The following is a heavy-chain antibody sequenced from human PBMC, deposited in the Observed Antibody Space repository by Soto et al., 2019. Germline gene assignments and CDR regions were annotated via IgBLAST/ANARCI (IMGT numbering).Heavy chain of an antibody. D-gene: IGHD6-19*01. J-gene: IGHJ4*02. CDR1: GYTFTSYD. V-gene: IGHV1-8*01. CDR3: ARGSGSSGWFTFDY. Sequence: ASVKVSCKASGYTFTSYDINWVRQATGQGLEWMGWMNPNSGNTGYAQKFQGRVTMTRNTSISTAYMELSSLRSEDTAVYYCARGSGSSGWFTFDYWGQGTLVTVSS. CDR2: MNPNSGNT.